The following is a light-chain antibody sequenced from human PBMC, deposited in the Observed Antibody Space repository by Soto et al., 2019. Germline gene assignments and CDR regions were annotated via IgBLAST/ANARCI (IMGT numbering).Light chain of an antibody. CDR1: QSVSSSY. Sequence: EIVLTQSPGTLSLSPGERATLSCRASQSVSSSYFAWYQQKPGQAPRLLIYGASNRATGIPDRFSDSESGTDFTLTISRLEPEDFAVYYCQQYGSSPITFGQGTRLEIK. J-gene: IGKJ5*01. CDR2: GAS. V-gene: IGKV3-20*01. CDR3: QQYGSSPIT.